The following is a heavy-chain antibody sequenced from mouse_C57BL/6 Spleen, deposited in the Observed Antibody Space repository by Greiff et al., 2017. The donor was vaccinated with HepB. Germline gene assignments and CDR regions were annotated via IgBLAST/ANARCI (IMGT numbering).Heavy chain of an antibody. V-gene: IGHV1-69*01. D-gene: IGHD3-2*02. J-gene: IGHJ4*01. CDR1: GYTFTSYW. CDR3: ARGGSSGYGGYYAMDY. CDR2: IDPSDSYT. Sequence: VQLQQPGAELVMPGASVKLSCKASGYTFTSYWMHWVKQRPGQGLEWIGEIDPSDSYTNYNQKFKGKSTLTVDKSSSTAYMQLSSLTSEDSAVYYWARGGSSGYGGYYAMDYWGQGTSVTVSS.